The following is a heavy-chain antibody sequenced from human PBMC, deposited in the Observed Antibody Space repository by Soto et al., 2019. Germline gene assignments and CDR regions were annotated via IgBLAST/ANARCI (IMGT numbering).Heavy chain of an antibody. Sequence: GGSLRLSCAASGFTFSRYAMGWVRQAPGKGLEWVSVISGSGGNIHYADSVKGRFTISRDNSKNTLYLQMNSLRVEDTAVYNCAAQDFRGTTGTTWGQGTLVTVSS. V-gene: IGHV3-23*01. J-gene: IGHJ4*02. CDR3: AAQDFRGTTGTT. CDR1: GFTFSRYA. CDR2: ISGSGGNI. D-gene: IGHD1-1*01.